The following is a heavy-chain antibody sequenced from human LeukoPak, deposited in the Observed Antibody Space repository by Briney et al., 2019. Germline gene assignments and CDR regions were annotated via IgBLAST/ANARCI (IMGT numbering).Heavy chain of an antibody. V-gene: IGHV3-7*03. Sequence: GGSLRLSCAASGFTFSSYWMNWARQAPGKGLEWVASINHNGNVNYYVDSVKGRFTISRDNAKNSLYLQMNSLRAEDTALYYCAKVDGYNSGWYDSWGQGTLVTVSS. CDR2: INHNGNVN. CDR3: AKVDGYNSGWYDS. J-gene: IGHJ5*01. CDR1: GFTFSSYW. D-gene: IGHD6-19*01.